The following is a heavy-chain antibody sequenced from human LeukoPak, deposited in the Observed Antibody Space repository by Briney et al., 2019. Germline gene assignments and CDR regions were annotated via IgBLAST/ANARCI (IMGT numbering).Heavy chain of an antibody. CDR3: ASHHRVTNWYFDL. J-gene: IGHJ2*01. CDR1: GGSISNYY. V-gene: IGHV4-59*01. D-gene: IGHD4-17*01. CDR2: IYYSGST. Sequence: KSSETLSLTCTVSGGSISNYYWSWIRQPPGKGLEWIGYIYYSGSTNYNPSLKSRVTISVDTSKNQFSLKLSSVTAADTAIYYCASHHRVTNWYFDLWGRGTLVTVSS.